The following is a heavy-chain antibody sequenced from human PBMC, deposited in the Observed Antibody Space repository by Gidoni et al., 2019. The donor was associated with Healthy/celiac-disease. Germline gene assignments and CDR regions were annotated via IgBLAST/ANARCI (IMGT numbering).Heavy chain of an antibody. CDR3: ARDKSSSSAVDY. CDR2: IYHSGST. V-gene: IGHV4-38-2*02. CDR1: GYSISSGYY. D-gene: IGHD6-6*01. J-gene: IGHJ4*02. Sequence: QVQLQESGPGLVKPSETLSLTCTVSGYSISSGYYWGWIRQPPGKGLEWIGSIYHSGSTYYNPSLKSRVTISVDTSKNQFSLKLSSVTAADTAVYYCARDKSSSSAVDYWGQGTLVTVSS.